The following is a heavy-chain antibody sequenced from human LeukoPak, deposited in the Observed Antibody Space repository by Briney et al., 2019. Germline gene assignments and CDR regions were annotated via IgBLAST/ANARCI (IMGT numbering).Heavy chain of an antibody. CDR3: ARAGIAAAYVDY. CDR2: IIPIFGTA. J-gene: IGHJ4*02. CDR1: GGTFSSYA. Sequence: SVKVSCKASGGTFSSYAISWVRQAPGQGLEWMGGIIPIFGTANYAQKFQGRVTITADESTSTAYMELSSPRSEDTAVYYCARAGIAAAYVDYWGQGTLVTVSS. V-gene: IGHV1-69*01. D-gene: IGHD6-13*01.